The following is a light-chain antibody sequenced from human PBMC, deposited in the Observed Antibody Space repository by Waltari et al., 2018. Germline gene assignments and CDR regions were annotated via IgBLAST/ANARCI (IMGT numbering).Light chain of an antibody. CDR3: QKYDFLPAT. Sequence: DIVLTQSPGPPSLSPGERATLACRASQGVGKYLAWDQQRPGQAPRPLLYHASIRATGIPDRFSGSWSGTDFSLTSSRLEPEDFAVYYCQKYDFLPATFGQGTTVEIK. CDR2: HAS. CDR1: QGVGKY. V-gene: IGKV3-20*01. J-gene: IGKJ1*01.